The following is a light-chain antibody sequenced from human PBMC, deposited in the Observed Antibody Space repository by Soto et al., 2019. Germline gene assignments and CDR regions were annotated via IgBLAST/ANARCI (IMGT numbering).Light chain of an antibody. CDR1: QSISSW. V-gene: IGKV1-5*01. CDR3: QQYNSYWT. Sequence: DIQMTQPPSSLFASVVERLTITFRASQSISSWLAWYQQKPGKAPKLLIYDASSVESGVPSRFSSSGSATEFTLTISSLHPDDFASYYCQQYNSYWTFGQGTKVDIK. CDR2: DAS. J-gene: IGKJ1*01.